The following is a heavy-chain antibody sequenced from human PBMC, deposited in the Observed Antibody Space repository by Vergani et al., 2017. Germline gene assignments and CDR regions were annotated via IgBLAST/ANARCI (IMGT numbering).Heavy chain of an antibody. D-gene: IGHD2-21*01. V-gene: IGHV4-61*02. Sequence: QAQLQESGPRLVKPSQTLSLTCTVSGESIRSGSHYWSWIRQPAGKGPEWIGHIHTGGSTDLNPSFKSRVSISVDTSKNQFSLNLYSVTAADTAVYYCARGALWWLRQIDSWGQGTLVTVSS. CDR2: IHTGGST. CDR1: GESIRSGSHY. J-gene: IGHJ4*02. CDR3: ARGALWWLRQIDS.